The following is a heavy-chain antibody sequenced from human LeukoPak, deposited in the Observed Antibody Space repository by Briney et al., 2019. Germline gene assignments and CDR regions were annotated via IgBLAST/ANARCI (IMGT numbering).Heavy chain of an antibody. CDR3: AQDLSYIGLDN. CDR1: GGSISSYY. D-gene: IGHD2-15*01. V-gene: IGHV4-59*12. CDR2: IYYSGST. J-gene: IGHJ4*02. Sequence: SETLSLTCTVSGGSISSYYWSWIRQPPGKGLEWIGYIYYSGSTNYNPSLKSRVTISVDTSKNQFSLKLNSVTAADTAVYYCAQDLSYIGLDNWGQGTLVTVSS.